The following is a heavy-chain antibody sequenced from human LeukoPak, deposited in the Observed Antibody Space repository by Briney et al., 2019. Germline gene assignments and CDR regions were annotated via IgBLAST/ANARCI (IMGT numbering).Heavy chain of an antibody. Sequence: SETLSLTCAVYGGSFSGYYWSWIRQPPGKGLEWIGEINHSGSTNYNPSLKSRVTISVDTSKNQFSLKLSSVTAADTAVYYCASSGPPLNSSGWAFSSTFDYWGQGTLVTVSS. D-gene: IGHD6-19*01. J-gene: IGHJ4*02. CDR2: INHSGST. V-gene: IGHV4-34*01. CDR1: GGSFSGYY. CDR3: ASSGPPLNSSGWAFSSTFDY.